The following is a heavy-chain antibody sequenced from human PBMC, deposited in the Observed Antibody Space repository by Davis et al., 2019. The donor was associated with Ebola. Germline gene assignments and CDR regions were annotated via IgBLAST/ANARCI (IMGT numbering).Heavy chain of an antibody. CDR2: IWYDGSNK. CDR3: ARENYDS. V-gene: IGHV3-33*01. Sequence: GESLKISCAASGFTFSSYGMHWVRQAPGKGLEWVALIWYDGSNKYYADSVKGRFTISRDNSKNTLYLQMNNLRAEGTAVYYCARENYDSWGQGTLVTVSS. CDR1: GFTFSSYG. D-gene: IGHD3-22*01. J-gene: IGHJ4*02.